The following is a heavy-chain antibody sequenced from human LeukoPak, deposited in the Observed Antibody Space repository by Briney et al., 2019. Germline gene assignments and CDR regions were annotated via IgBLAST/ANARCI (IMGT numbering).Heavy chain of an antibody. Sequence: SETLSLTYTVSDGSISSYYWSWIRQPPGKGLEWIGYIYYSGSTNYNPSLKSRVTISVDTSKNQFSLKLSSVTAADTAVYFCARLLWFGETHYYMDVWGKGTTVTISS. CDR3: ARLLWFGETHYYMDV. D-gene: IGHD3-10*01. V-gene: IGHV4-59*01. J-gene: IGHJ6*03. CDR1: DGSISSYY. CDR2: IYYSGST.